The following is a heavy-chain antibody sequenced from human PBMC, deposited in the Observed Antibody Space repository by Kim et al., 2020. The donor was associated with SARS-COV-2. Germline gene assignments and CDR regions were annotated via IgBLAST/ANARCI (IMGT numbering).Heavy chain of an antibody. CDR3: AKVSPRYSSSSNWFDP. CDR2: ISGSGGST. V-gene: IGHV3-23*01. J-gene: IGHJ5*02. Sequence: GGSLRLSCAASGFTFSSYAMSWVRQAPGKGLEWVSAISGSGGSTYYADSVKGRFTISRDNSKNTLYLQMNSLRAEDTAVYYCAKVSPRYSSSSNWFDPWGQGTLVTVSS. CDR1: GFTFSSYA. D-gene: IGHD6-13*01.